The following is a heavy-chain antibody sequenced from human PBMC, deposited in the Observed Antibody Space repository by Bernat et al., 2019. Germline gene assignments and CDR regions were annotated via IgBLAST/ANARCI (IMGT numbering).Heavy chain of an antibody. Sequence: QVQLQESGPGLVKPSETLSLTCTVSGGSISSDSWSWIRQPPGKGLEWIGDFYYSGSTNYNPSLKSRVTISVDTSKSQFSLKLTSVTAADTAVYYCARGTTVTTWRYWGQGTLVTVSS. CDR2: FYYSGST. D-gene: IGHD4-17*01. CDR3: ARGTTVTTWRY. CDR1: GGSISSDS. V-gene: IGHV4-59*01. J-gene: IGHJ4*02.